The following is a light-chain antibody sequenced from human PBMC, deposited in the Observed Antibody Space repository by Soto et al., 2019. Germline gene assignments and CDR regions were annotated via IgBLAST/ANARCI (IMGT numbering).Light chain of an antibody. CDR2: DSS. V-gene: IGKV1-33*01. J-gene: IGKJ5*01. Sequence: DIQMTQSPSSLSASVGDRVTIICQASQDINNYLNWYQQKPGKAPKLLIYDSSNLEIGVPSRFSRRGYGTRFSFTISSLQPEDIATYYCQQFDNLPFTFGQGTRLEIK. CDR1: QDINNY. CDR3: QQFDNLPFT.